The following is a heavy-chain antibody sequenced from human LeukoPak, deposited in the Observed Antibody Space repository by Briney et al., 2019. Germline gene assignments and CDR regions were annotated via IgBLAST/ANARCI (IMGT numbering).Heavy chain of an antibody. CDR2: ISGSGGST. Sequence: PGGSLRLSCEASGFTFSSSWMNWVRQAPGKGLEWVSAISGSGGSTYYAGSVKGRFTISRDNSKNTLYLQMNSLRAEDTAVYYCAKLGTTSVTTGYWGQGTLVTVSS. V-gene: IGHV3-23*01. J-gene: IGHJ4*02. D-gene: IGHD4-17*01. CDR1: GFTFSSSW. CDR3: AKLGTTSVTTGY.